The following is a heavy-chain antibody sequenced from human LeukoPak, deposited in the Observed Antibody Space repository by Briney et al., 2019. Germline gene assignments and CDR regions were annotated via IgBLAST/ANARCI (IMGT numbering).Heavy chain of an antibody. CDR2: INSDGSST. J-gene: IGHJ4*02. CDR3: ARQNSSDGSGNYPGDY. Sequence: PGGSLRLSCEASGFTFSSYWMHWVRQAPGKGLVWVSRINSDGSSTTYADSVKGRFTISSDNAKKTLYLQMNSLRAEDTALYYLARQNSSDGSGNYPGDYWGQGTLSPSPQ. V-gene: IGHV3-74*03. CDR1: GFTFSSYW. D-gene: IGHD3-22*01.